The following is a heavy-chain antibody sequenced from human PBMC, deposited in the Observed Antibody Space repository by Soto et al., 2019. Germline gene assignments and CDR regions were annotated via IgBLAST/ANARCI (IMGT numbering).Heavy chain of an antibody. V-gene: IGHV4-59*01. CDR1: GGSISSYY. CDR3: ARISGSSSEYYYYYGMDV. D-gene: IGHD6-6*01. Sequence: SETLSLTCTVSGGSISSYYWSWIRQPPGKGLEWIGYIYYSGSTNYNPSLKSRVTISVDTSKNQFSLKLSSVTAADTAVYYCARISGSSSEYYYYYGMDVWGQGTTVTVSS. J-gene: IGHJ6*02. CDR2: IYYSGST.